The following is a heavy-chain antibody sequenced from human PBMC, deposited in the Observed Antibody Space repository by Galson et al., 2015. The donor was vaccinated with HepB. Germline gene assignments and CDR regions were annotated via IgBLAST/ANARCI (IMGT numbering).Heavy chain of an antibody. J-gene: IGHJ6*03. V-gene: IGHV3-48*02. D-gene: IGHD3-3*01. Sequence: SLRLSCAASGFTFSSYSMNWVRQAPGEGLEWVSYISSSSSTIYYADSVKGRFTISRDNAKNSLYLQMNSLRDEDTAVYYCARDGYYDFWSGYPLGYYMDVWGKGTTVTVSS. CDR3: ARDGYYDFWSGYPLGYYMDV. CDR2: ISSSSSTI. CDR1: GFTFSSYS.